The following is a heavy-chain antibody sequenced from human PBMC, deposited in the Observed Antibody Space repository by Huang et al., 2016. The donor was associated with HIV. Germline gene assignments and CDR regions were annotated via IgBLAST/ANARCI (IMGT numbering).Heavy chain of an antibody. D-gene: IGHD6-13*01. CDR1: GFTFSSYG. CDR3: AKGGSAAAVLDF. CDR2: IAYDGKTK. V-gene: IGHV3-30*18. J-gene: IGHJ4*02. Sequence: QVQLVESGGGVVQPGRSLSISCAASGFTFSSYGMHWVRQAPGQGLEWVAVIAYDGKTKYYADSVKGRFSISRDNSKTTVYLQLNSLRVEDTAVYYCAKGGSAAAVLDFWGQGTLVTVSS.